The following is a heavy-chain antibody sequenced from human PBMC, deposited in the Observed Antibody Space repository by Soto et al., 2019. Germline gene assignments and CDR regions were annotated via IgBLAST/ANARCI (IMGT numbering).Heavy chain of an antibody. D-gene: IGHD3-10*01. V-gene: IGHV1-69*05. J-gene: IGHJ6*02. CDR2: IIPIIGTA. CDR1: GFTFSSYA. CDR3: ARGFYYYGSGSYYLMDV. Sequence: SVKVSCKASGFTFSSYAISWVRQAPGQGLEWMGGIIPIIGTANYAQKLQGRVTITTDESTSTAYMELRSLRSEDTAVYYCARGFYYYGSGSYYLMDVWGQGTTVTVSS.